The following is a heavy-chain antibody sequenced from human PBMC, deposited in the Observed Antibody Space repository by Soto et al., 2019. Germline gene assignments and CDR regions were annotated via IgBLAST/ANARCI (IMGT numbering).Heavy chain of an antibody. Sequence: EVQLLESGGGLVQPGGSLRLSCAASGFTFSSYAMSWVRQAPGKGLEWVSAISGSGGSTYYADSVKGRFTIPRDNATNTMYVEMDSLRAEDTAVYCCANFPAAHFDYWGQGTLVTVSS. D-gene: IGHD2-2*01. J-gene: IGHJ4*02. V-gene: IGHV3-23*01. CDR3: ANFPAAHFDY. CDR1: GFTFSSYA. CDR2: ISGSGGST.